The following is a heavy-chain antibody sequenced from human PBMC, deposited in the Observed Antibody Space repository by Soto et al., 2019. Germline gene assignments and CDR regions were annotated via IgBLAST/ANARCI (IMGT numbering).Heavy chain of an antibody. CDR1: GGSFSGYY. J-gene: IGHJ5*02. D-gene: IGHD3-9*01. CDR3: ARRYLDWLLGLGKNWFDP. Sequence: QVQLQQWGAGLLKPSETLSLTCAVYGGSFSGYYWSWIRQPPGKGLEWIGEINHSGSTNYNPSLKSRVTISVDTSKNQFSLKLSSVTAADTAVYYCARRYLDWLLGLGKNWFDPWGQGTLVTVSS. CDR2: INHSGST. V-gene: IGHV4-34*01.